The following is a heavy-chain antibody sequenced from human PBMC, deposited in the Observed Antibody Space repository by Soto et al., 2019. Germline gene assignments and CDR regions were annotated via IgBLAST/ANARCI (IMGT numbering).Heavy chain of an antibody. D-gene: IGHD5-12*01. V-gene: IGHV4-30-2*01. CDR3: ARADYPDYGMDV. Sequence: QLQLQESGSGLVKPSQTLSLTCAVSGGSISSGGYSWSWIRQPPGRGREWIGYIYHSGITYYNPSLKSRFTISVDRSKNQCSQKLSSVTAADAAVYYCARADYPDYGMDVLGQGTTVTVSS. CDR2: IYHSGIT. J-gene: IGHJ6*01. CDR1: GGSISSGGYS.